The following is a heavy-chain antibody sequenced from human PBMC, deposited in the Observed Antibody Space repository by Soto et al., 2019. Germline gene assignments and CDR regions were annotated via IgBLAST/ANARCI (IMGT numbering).Heavy chain of an antibody. CDR2: IKSKTDGGTT. Sequence: PGGARRVSWAASGVIFSKGGMNVGRQAPGKGLEWVGRIKSKTDGGTTGYAAPVKGRFTISRDDSKNTLYLQMNSLKTEDTAVYYCSKYSGGPSTPAALGQGTLVTVSS. CDR3: SKYSGGPSTPAA. J-gene: IGHJ5*02. D-gene: IGHD1-26*01. CDR1: GVIFSKGG. V-gene: IGHV3-15*07.